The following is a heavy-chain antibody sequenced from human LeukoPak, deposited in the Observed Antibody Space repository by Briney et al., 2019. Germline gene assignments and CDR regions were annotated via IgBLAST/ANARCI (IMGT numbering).Heavy chain of an antibody. Sequence: PGGSLRLSCAASGFTFSSYEMNWVRQAPGKGLEWVSYISSSGSTIYYADSVKGRFTISRDNAKNSLYLQMNSLRAEDTAVYYCARPPGYCSSGSCYVDYWGQGTLVTVSS. CDR2: ISSSGSTI. J-gene: IGHJ4*02. CDR1: GFTFSSYE. D-gene: IGHD2-15*01. V-gene: IGHV3-48*03. CDR3: ARPPGYCSSGSCYVDY.